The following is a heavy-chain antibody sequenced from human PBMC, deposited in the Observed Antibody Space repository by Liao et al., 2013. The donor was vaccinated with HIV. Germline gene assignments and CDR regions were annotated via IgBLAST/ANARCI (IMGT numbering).Heavy chain of an antibody. V-gene: IGHV4-34*01. CDR3: ARGLYYYDSSGPRVWFDP. Sequence: QVQLQQWGAGLLKPSETLSLTCAVYGGSFSGFYWSWIRQPPREGAWSGLGKVHHSVGTNYNPSLKSRVTISVDTSKNQFSLKLSSVTAADTAVYYCARGLYYYDSSGPRVWFDPWGQGTLVTVSS. CDR2: VHHSVGT. D-gene: IGHD3-22*01. J-gene: IGHJ5*02. CDR1: GGSFSGFY.